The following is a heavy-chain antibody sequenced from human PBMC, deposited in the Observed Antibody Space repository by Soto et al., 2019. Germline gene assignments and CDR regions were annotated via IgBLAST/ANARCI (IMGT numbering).Heavy chain of an antibody. CDR2: IKPDGSAT. V-gene: IGHV3-7*03. CDR1: DFTFRNYW. J-gene: IGHJ4*02. CDR3: FGGNGGPQ. D-gene: IGHD3-16*01. Sequence: EVQLVESGGDLVQPGGSLRLSCATYDFTFRNYWMNWIRQAPGKGLEWVANIKPDGSATNYVDSVKGRFTISRDNVRNSVSLQMNSLRVEDTAVYFCFGGNGGPQWGQGTLVTVSS.